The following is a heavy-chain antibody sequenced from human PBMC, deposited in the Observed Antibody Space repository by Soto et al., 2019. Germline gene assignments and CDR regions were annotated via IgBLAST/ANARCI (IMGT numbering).Heavy chain of an antibody. D-gene: IGHD3-9*01. CDR1: GYTFTSYD. CDR3: ARDYDILTGTFDY. CDR2: MNPNSGNT. Sequence: ASVKVSRKASGYTFTSYDINWVRQATGQGLEWMGWMNPNSGNTGYAQKFQGRVTMTRNTSISTAYMELSSLRSEDTAVYYCARDYDILTGTFDYWGQGTLVTVSS. V-gene: IGHV1-8*01. J-gene: IGHJ4*02.